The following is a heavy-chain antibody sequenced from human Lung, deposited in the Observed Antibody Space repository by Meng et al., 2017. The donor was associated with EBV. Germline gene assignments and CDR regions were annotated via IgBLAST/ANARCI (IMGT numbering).Heavy chain of an antibody. CDR2: INTNPGKP. V-gene: IGHV7-4-1*02. J-gene: IGHJ4*02. CDR1: GYTFTPYG. D-gene: IGHD6-25*01. Sequence: VQLVQSGSELKKPWASLLISCKASGYTFTPYGMNGVRQAPGQGLDWMGRINTNPGKPTYAQGLTVRFVFSLDTSVSTAYLQISSLKAEDTAVYYCARDSEAADYWGQGTLVTVSS. CDR3: ARDSEAADY.